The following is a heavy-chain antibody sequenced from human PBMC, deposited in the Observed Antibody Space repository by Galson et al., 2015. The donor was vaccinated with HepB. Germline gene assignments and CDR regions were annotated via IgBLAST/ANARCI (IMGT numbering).Heavy chain of an antibody. V-gene: IGHV3-30*02. CDR2: IRYDGSNK. CDR3: ADEEWITTTTVPFDY. J-gene: IGHJ4*02. Sequence: SLRLSCAASGFTFSSYGMHWVRQAPGKGLEWVAFIRYDGSNKYYADSVKGRFTISRDNSKNTLYLQMNSLRAEDTAVYYCADEEWITTTTVPFDYWGQGTLVTVSS. CDR1: GFTFSSYG. D-gene: IGHD3-22*01.